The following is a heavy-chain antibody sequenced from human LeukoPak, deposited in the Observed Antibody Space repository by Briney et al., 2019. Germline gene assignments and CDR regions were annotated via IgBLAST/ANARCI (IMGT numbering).Heavy chain of an antibody. CDR3: TTESPAVFFF. CDR1: GFTFSDAW. V-gene: IGHV3-15*01. D-gene: IGHD2-8*01. CDR2: IKSKTDGGTT. Sequence: GGSLSLSCVVSGFTFSDAWMSWVRQAPGKGLEWVGRIKSKTDGGTTDNAAPVKGSFTITRDDSKNTLYLQMNSLKIEDTAVDYCTTESPAVFFFWGQGTLVTVS. J-gene: IGHJ4*02.